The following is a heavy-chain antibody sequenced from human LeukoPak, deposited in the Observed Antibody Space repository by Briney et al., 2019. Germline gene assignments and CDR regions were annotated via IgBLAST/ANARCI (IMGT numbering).Heavy chain of an antibody. J-gene: IGHJ4*02. Sequence: PGGSLRLSCAASGFTFDDYAMHWVRQAPGKGLEWASLISWDGGSTYYADSVKGRFTISRDNSKNSLYLQMNSLRAEDTALYYCASRRDDYGSGSYRDYWGQGTLVTVSS. CDR3: ASRRDDYGSGSYRDY. V-gene: IGHV3-43D*03. CDR1: GFTFDDYA. CDR2: ISWDGGST. D-gene: IGHD3-10*01.